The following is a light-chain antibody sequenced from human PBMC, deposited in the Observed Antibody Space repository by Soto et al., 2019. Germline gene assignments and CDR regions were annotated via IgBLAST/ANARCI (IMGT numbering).Light chain of an antibody. Sequence: EIVLTQSPRTLSLSPGDRATLSCRASQSVSSSFLAWYQQKPGQAPRLLIYGASNRATGIPDRFSGSGSGTDFTLTISRLEPEDFAVYYCQQYVTSPWAFGQGTKVAIE. J-gene: IGKJ1*01. V-gene: IGKV3-20*01. CDR2: GAS. CDR3: QQYVTSPWA. CDR1: QSVSSSF.